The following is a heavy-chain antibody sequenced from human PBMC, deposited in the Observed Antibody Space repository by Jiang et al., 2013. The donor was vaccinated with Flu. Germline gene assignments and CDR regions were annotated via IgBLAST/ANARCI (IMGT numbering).Heavy chain of an antibody. Sequence: FMHWVRQVPGQGLEWMGIXNPGDGGTTYAQKFQGRVTMTTDRSTSTVYMELSSLRPEDTAVYFCARVKKVNAARREFDPWGQGTLVTVSS. J-gene: IGHJ5*02. CDR2: XNPGDGGT. V-gene: IGHV1-46*01. D-gene: IGHD2-21*01. CDR1: F. CDR3: ARVKKVNAARREFDP.